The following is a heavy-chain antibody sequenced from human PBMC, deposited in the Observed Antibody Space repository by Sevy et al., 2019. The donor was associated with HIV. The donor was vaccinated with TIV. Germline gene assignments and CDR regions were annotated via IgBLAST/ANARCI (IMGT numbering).Heavy chain of an antibody. CDR3: VRGLQTHCDGTACPLDH. CDR1: GFSFSGSD. D-gene: IGHD2-21*01. Sequence: GGSLRLSCAGYGFSFSGSDMHWVRQPTGKGLEWISSIGTLGDTFYADSVKGRFTISRDNAKSSLYLEMSSLRAGDTALYYCVRGLQTHCDGTACPLDHWGQGTLVTVSS. V-gene: IGHV3-13*01. CDR2: IGTLGDT. J-gene: IGHJ5*02.